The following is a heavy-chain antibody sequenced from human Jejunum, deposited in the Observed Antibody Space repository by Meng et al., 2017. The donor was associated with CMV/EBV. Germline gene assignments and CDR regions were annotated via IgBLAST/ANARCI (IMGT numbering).Heavy chain of an antibody. J-gene: IGHJ4*02. CDR1: GGPFYGYY. Sequence: YGGPFYGYYWSWLRQPPGKGLEWIGEIYPGGGTNYNPSLKSRVTISADTSRNQFSLKLNSVSAADTAVYYCARTGYCAGGRCDKFDYWGQGTLVTVSS. CDR2: IYPGGGT. CDR3: ARTGYCAGGRCDKFDY. D-gene: IGHD2-15*01. V-gene: IGHV4-34*01.